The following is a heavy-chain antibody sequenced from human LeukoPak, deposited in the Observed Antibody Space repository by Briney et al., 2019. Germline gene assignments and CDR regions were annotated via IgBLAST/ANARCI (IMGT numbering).Heavy chain of an antibody. J-gene: IGHJ4*02. CDR2: ISSSSSPF. CDR1: GFTFSSYS. D-gene: IGHD6-25*01. CDR3: ARDRYGYFAPDY. V-gene: IGHV3-48*01. Sequence: PGGSLRLSCAASGFTFSSYSMNWVRQAPGKGLEWVSYISSSSSPFYFADSVKGRFTISRDNAKNSLYLQMNSLRAEDTAVYYCARDRYGYFAPDYWGQGTLVTVSS.